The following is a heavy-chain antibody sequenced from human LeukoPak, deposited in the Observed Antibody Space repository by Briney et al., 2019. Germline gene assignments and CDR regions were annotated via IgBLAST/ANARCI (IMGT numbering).Heavy chain of an antibody. D-gene: IGHD3-22*01. CDR2: MYYSGST. J-gene: IGHJ5*02. V-gene: IGHV4-30-4*01. Sequence: SQTLSLTCTVSGGSISSGDYYWSWTRQPPGKGLEWIAYMYYSGSTYYNPSLKSRVTMSADTSKNQLSLKLSSVTAADTAVYYCARPYYYDSRIDPWGQGILVTVSS. CDR1: GGSISSGDYY. CDR3: ARPYYYDSRIDP.